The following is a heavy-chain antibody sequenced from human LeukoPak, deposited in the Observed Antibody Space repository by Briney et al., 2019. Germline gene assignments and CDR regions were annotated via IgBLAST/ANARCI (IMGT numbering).Heavy chain of an antibody. CDR1: GGSISSYY. J-gene: IGHJ6*03. V-gene: IGHV4-59*01. CDR3: ARVRGYSYGLMNYYYYMDV. D-gene: IGHD5-18*01. Sequence: SETLSLTCTVSGGSISSYYWSWIRQPPGKGLEWIGYIYYSGSTNYNPSLKSRVTISVDTSKNQFSLKLSSVTAADTAVYYCARVRGYSYGLMNYYYYMDVWGKGTTVTISS. CDR2: IYYSGST.